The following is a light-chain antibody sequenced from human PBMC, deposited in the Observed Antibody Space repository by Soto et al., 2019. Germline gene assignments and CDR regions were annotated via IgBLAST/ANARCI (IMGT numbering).Light chain of an antibody. CDR2: GNS. J-gene: IGLJ1*01. CDR3: QSYDSSLSGYV. V-gene: IGLV1-40*01. CDR1: SSHIGAGYD. Sequence: QSVLTQPPSVPRAPGQRVPISCTGSSSHIGAGYDVHWYQQLPGTAPKLLIYGNSNRPSGVPDRFSGSKSGTSASLAITGLQAEDEADYYCQSYDSSLSGYVFGTGTKVTVL.